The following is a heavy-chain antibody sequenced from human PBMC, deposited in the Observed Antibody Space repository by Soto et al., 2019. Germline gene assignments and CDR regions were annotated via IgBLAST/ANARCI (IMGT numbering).Heavy chain of an antibody. CDR2: IDWEEEK. J-gene: IGHJ4*02. CDR3: TRSTNWNYEYYFDY. V-gene: IGHV2-70*01. Sequence: ESGPTLVNPTQTLVMTGAFSGCSLALKGMSVSWILQPPGKALEFLALIDWEEEKFSSPSLRTRLTISKDTSKSQVVLTLTNVDPVDTATYYCTRSTNWNYEYYFDYWGQGTLVTVSS. CDR1: GCSLALKGMS. D-gene: IGHD1-7*01.